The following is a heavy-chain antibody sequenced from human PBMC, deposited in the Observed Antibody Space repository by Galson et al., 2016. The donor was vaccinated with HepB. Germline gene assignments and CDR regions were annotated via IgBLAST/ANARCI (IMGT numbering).Heavy chain of an antibody. CDR3: ARVEYSSLSGANRFDY. CDR1: GYTFTSYD. V-gene: IGHV1-8*01. J-gene: IGHJ4*02. Sequence: SVKVSCKASGYTFTSYDIHWVRQATGQGPEWMGWMNPNSGNTGYAQKFQGRVTMTRDTSISTAYMELSSLRSEDTAMYYCARVEYSSLSGANRFDYWGQGTLVTVSS. CDR2: MNPNSGNT. D-gene: IGHD6-6*01.